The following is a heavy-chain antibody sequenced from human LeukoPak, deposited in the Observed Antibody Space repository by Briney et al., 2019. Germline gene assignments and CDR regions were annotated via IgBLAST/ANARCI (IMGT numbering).Heavy chain of an antibody. CDR1: GFTFSSYG. Sequence: PGGSLRLSCAASGFTFSSYGMHWVRQAPGKGLEWVAFIRYDGSNKYYADSVKGRFTISRDNSKNTLYLQMNSLRAEDTAVYCCAKGVVRGASFFDYWGQGTLVTVSS. V-gene: IGHV3-30*02. D-gene: IGHD3-10*01. CDR3: AKGVVRGASFFDY. CDR2: IRYDGSNK. J-gene: IGHJ4*02.